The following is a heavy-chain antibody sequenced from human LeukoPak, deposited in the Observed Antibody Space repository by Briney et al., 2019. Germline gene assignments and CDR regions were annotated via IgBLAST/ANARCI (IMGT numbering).Heavy chain of an antibody. CDR1: GGSFSGYY. J-gene: IGHJ4*02. CDR3: ARGPYRGSYYDYRAGLYH. Sequence: PSETLSLTCAVYGGSFSGYYWSWIRQPPGKGLEWIGEINHSGSTNYNPSLKSRVTISVDTSKNQFSLKLSSVTAADTAVYYCARGPYRGSYYDYRAGLYHWGQGTLVTVSS. V-gene: IGHV4-34*01. D-gene: IGHD1-26*01. CDR2: INHSGST.